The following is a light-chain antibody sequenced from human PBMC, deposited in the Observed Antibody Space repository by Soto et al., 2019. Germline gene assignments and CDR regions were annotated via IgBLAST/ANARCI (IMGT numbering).Light chain of an antibody. CDR3: QSHDSSLRGYV. V-gene: IGLV1-40*01. CDR1: SSNIGAGND. J-gene: IGLJ1*01. Sequence: QSVLTQPPSVSGAPGQRVTISCTGGSSNIGAGNDAQWYQQLPGTAPKLLIFGNNNRPSGVPDRFSGSKSGTSASLAISGLQAEDEADYYCQSHDSSLRGYVFGTGTKVTVL. CDR2: GNN.